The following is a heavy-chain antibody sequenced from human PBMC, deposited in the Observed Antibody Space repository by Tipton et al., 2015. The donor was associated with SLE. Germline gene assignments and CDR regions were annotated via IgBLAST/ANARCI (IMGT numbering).Heavy chain of an antibody. CDR1: GGSISSGDYY. CDR2: IYTSGST. J-gene: IGHJ6*03. Sequence: TLSLTCTVSGGSISSGDYYWNWIRQPAGKGLEWIGHIYTSGSTNYNPSLKSRVTISVDTSKNQFSLKLSSVTAADTAVYYCARAGAGYYYYFYMDVWGKGTTVTVSS. CDR3: ARAGAGYYYYFYMDV. V-gene: IGHV4-61*09.